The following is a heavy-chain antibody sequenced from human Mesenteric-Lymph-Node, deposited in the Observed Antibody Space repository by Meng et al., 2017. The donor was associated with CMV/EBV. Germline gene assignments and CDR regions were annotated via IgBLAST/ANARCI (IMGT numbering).Heavy chain of an antibody. CDR3: ARVFYDSSGYNFDY. CDR1: GFTFDDYS. V-gene: IGHV3-20*04. Sequence: GESLKISCTASGFTFDDYSMSWVRQAPGKGLEWVSGINWNGGSTGYADSVKGRFTISRDNAKNSLYLQMNSLRAEDTALYYCARVFYDSSGYNFDYWGQGTLVTVSS. J-gene: IGHJ4*02. D-gene: IGHD3-22*01. CDR2: INWNGGST.